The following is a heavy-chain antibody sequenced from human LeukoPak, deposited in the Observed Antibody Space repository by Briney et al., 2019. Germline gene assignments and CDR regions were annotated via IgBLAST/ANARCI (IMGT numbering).Heavy chain of an antibody. D-gene: IGHD2-2*01. V-gene: IGHV1-8*03. CDR2: MNPNSGNT. CDR3: ARRGYCSSTSCGSWFDP. J-gene: IGHJ5*02. Sequence: ASVKVSCKASGYTFTSYDINWVRQATGQGLEWMGWMNPNSGNTGYAQKFQGRVTITRNTSISTAYMELSSLRSEDTAVYYRARRGYCSSTSCGSWFDPWGQGTLVTASS. CDR1: GYTFTSYD.